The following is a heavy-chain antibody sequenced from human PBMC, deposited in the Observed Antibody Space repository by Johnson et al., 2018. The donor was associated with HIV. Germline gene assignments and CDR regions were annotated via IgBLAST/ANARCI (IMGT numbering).Heavy chain of an antibody. D-gene: IGHD6-13*01. CDR3: ARSKGSIWYGSAFDI. CDR1: GLSVSGTY. Sequence: VQLVESGGGLVQPGGSLRLSCATSGLSVSGTYMSWVRQAPGKGLEWVSVIYSGGSTYYADSVKGRFTISRDNSKNTLYLQMNSLRGEDTAVYYCARSKGSIWYGSAFDIWGQGTMVTVSS. J-gene: IGHJ3*02. V-gene: IGHV3-66*02. CDR2: IYSGGST.